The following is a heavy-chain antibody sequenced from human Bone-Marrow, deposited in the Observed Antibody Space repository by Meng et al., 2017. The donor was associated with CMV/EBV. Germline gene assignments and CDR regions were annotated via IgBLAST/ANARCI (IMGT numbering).Heavy chain of an antibody. Sequence: ASVKVSCKASGYTFTGYYMHWVRQAPGQGLEWMGWINPNSGGTNYTQKLQGRVTMTRDTSISTAYMELSRLRSDDTAVYYCVTLSSGRLAYWGQGTLVPVSS. CDR2: INPNSGGT. D-gene: IGHD3-22*01. V-gene: IGHV1-2*02. J-gene: IGHJ4*02. CDR3: VTLSSGRLAY. CDR1: GYTFTGYY.